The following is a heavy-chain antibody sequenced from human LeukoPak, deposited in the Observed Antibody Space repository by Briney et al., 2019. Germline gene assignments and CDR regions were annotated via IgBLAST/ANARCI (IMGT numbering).Heavy chain of an antibody. CDR3: AAGPFVVVTAICVY. J-gene: IGHJ4*02. V-gene: IGHV1-58*01. CDR2: IVVGSGNT. CDR1: GFTFTSSA. D-gene: IGHD2-21*02. Sequence: SVKVSCKACGFTFTSSAVQWVRQARGQRLEWIGWIVVGSGNTNYAQKFQERVTITRDTSTSTAYMELSSLRSEDTAVYYCAAGPFVVVTAICVYWGQGTLVTVSS.